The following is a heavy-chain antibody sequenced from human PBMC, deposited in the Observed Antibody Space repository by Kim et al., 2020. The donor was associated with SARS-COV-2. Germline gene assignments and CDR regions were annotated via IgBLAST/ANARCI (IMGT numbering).Heavy chain of an antibody. V-gene: IGHV3-11*01. J-gene: IGHJ4*02. Sequence: GGSLRLSCAASHFSFSDYYMSWIRQAPGKGLEWVAYISFSGSTTYYADSVKGRFTISRDNAKNSVFLQMNSLRADDTAVYFCARAATPLVFTSRWPYYFDTWGQGTLVTVFS. CDR2: ISFSGSTT. CDR3: ARAATPLVFTSRWPYYFDT. D-gene: IGHD2-15*01. CDR1: HFSFSDYY.